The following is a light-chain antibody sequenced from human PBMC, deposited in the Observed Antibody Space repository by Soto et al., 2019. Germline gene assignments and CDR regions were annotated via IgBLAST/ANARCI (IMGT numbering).Light chain of an antibody. CDR2: EVS. CDR3: SSYTSSSTV. V-gene: IGLV2-14*01. Sequence: QSALTQPASVSGSPGQSITISCTGTSSDVGGYNYVSWYQQPPGKAPKLMIYEVSNRPSGVSNRFSGSKSGNTASLTISGLQAEDEADYYGSSYTSSSTVFGGGTKLTVL. CDR1: SSDVGGYNY. J-gene: IGLJ3*02.